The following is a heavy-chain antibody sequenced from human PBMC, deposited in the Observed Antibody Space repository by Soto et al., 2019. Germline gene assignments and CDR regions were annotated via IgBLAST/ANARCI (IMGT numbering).Heavy chain of an antibody. V-gene: IGHV4-31*03. Sequence: TLSLTCTVSGGSISSGGYYWSWIRQHPGKGLEWIGYIYYSGSTYYNPSLKSRVTISVDTSKNQFSLKLSSVTAADTAVYYCATQELELLYFDYWGQGTLVTVSS. CDR2: IYYSGST. CDR3: ATQELELLYFDY. D-gene: IGHD1-7*01. J-gene: IGHJ4*02. CDR1: GGSISSGGYY.